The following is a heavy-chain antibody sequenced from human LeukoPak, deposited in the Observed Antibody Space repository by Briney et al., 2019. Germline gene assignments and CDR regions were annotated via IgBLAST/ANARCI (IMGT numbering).Heavy chain of an antibody. CDR2: IYIDENDANT. J-gene: IGHJ4*02. V-gene: IGHV3-53*01. D-gene: IGHD2-8*02. CDR1: GFSVSSNY. Sequence: GGSLRLSCAASGFSVSSNYMSWVRQAPGKGLEWVSVIYIDENDANTYYAASVKGRFTISRDNSKNILYLQMNNLRAEDTAVYYCARAPPGSSGGYFDYWGQGALVTVS. CDR3: ARAPPGSSGGYFDY.